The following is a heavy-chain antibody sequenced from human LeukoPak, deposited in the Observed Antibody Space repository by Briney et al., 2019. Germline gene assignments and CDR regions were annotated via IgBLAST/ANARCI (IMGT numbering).Heavy chain of an antibody. CDR3: ASGLGSSRGSGDAFDI. J-gene: IGHJ3*02. CDR2: ITPNSGGP. CDR1: GYTLTGYY. V-gene: IGHV1-2*02. Sequence: GASVNVSCKASGYTLTGYYMHWVRQARGRGLEWMGWITPNSGGPNYAQMLQGRVTITRETTISRAYMELSRLRSDDTAVYYSASGLGSSRGSGDAFDIWGGGTMVTVSS. D-gene: IGHD3-16*01.